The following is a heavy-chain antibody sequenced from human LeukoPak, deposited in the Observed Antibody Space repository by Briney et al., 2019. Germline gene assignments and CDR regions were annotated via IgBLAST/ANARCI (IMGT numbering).Heavy chain of an antibody. CDR1: GGSISSGSYY. CDR3: AGTYYGFWSGYYPHYYYYYMDV. J-gene: IGHJ6*03. Sequence: SETLSLTCTVPGGSISSGSYYWSWIRQPAGKGLEWIGFIYYSGRTNYNPSLKSRVTISVDTSKNQFSLKLSSVTAADTAVYYCAGTYYGFWSGYYPHYYYYYMDVWGKGTTVTVSS. D-gene: IGHD3-3*01. V-gene: IGHV4-61*10. CDR2: IYYSGRT.